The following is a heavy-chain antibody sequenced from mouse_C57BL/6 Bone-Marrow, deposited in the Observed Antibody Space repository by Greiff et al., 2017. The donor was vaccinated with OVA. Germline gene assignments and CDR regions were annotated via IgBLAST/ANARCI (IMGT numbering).Heavy chain of an antibody. CDR3: ASYYSRRRWFAY. J-gene: IGHJ3*01. D-gene: IGHD2-5*01. V-gene: IGHV14-3*01. CDR1: GFNIKNTY. CDR2: IDPANGNT. Sequence: EVKLVESVAELVRPGASVKLSCTASGFNIKNTYMHWVKQRPEQGLEWIGRIDPANGNTKYAPKFQGKATITADTSSNTAYLQLSSLTSEDTAIYYCASYYSRRRWFAYWGQGTLVTVSA.